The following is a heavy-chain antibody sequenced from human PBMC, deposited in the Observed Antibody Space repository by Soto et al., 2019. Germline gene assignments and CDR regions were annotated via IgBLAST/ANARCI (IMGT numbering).Heavy chain of an antibody. CDR2: INPSGGST. D-gene: IGHD6-13*01. V-gene: IGHV1-46*01. J-gene: IGHJ4*02. CDR3: ARPWSSSGYYFDY. CDR1: GYTFTSYY. Sequence: QVQLVQSGAEVKKPGASVKVSCKASGYTFTSYYMHWVRQAHGQGLEWMGIINPSGGSTSYAQKFQGRFTMTRDTSTSTVYMELRSLRSEDTAVYYCARPWSSSGYYFDYWGQVTLVTVSS.